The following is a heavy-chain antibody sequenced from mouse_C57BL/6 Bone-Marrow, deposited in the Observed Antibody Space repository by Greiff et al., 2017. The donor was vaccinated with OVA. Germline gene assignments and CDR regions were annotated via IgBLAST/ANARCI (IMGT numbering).Heavy chain of an antibody. J-gene: IGHJ2*01. CDR1: GYTFTGCY. CDR2: IYPGSGNT. V-gene: IGHV1-84*01. CDR3: ARGDWDDFDY. D-gene: IGHD4-1*01. Sequence: QVQLKQSGPELVKPGASVKISCKASGYTFTGCYINWVKQRPGQGLEWIGWIYPGSGNTNYNEKFKGKATLTVKSSSSTAHMQISSLTSEDSAVYFCARGDWDDFDYWGQGTTLTVSS.